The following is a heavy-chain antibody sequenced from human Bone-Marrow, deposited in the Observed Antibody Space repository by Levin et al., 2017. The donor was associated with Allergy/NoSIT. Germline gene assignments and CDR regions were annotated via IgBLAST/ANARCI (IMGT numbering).Heavy chain of an antibody. J-gene: IGHJ3*02. V-gene: IGHV4-61*01. CDR1: GGSVSSGSYY. Sequence: PSETLSLTCTVSGGSVSSGSYYWSWIRQPPGKGLEWIGYIYYSGSTNYNPSLKSRVTISVDTSKNQFSLKLSSVTAADTAVYYCARDETISERDAFDIWGQGTMVTVSS. D-gene: IGHD3-9*01. CDR2: IYYSGST. CDR3: ARDETISERDAFDI.